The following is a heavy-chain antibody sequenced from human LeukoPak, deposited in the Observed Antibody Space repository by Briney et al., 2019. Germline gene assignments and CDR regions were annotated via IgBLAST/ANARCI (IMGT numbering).Heavy chain of an antibody. V-gene: IGHV1-2*02. D-gene: IGHD1-1*01. J-gene: IGHJ4*02. CDR3: ARNPSTTGTKDY. Sequence: ASVKVSCKASGYTFTGYYMHWVRQAPGQGLEWMGWINPNSGGTNYAQKFQGRVTMTRDTSISTAYMELSRLRSDYTAVYYCARNPSTTGTKDYWGQGTLVTVSS. CDR2: INPNSGGT. CDR1: GYTFTGYY.